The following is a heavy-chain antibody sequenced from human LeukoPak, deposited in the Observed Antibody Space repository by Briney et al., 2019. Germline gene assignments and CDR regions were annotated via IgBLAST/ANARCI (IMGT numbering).Heavy chain of an antibody. V-gene: IGHV4-30-2*01. J-gene: IGHJ6*02. Sequence: SETLSLTRAVSGGSISSGGYSWSWIRQPPGKGLEWIGYIYHSGSTYYNPSLKSRVTISVDRSKNQFSLKLSSVTAADTAVYYCARGSTTGPDYYYGMDVWGQGTTVTVSS. CDR2: IYHSGST. CDR1: GGSISSGGYS. D-gene: IGHD1-1*01. CDR3: ARGSTTGPDYYYGMDV.